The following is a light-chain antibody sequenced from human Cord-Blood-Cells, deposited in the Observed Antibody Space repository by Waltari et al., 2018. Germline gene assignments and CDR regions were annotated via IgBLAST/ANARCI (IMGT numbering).Light chain of an antibody. J-gene: IGKJ1*01. CDR2: WAS. CDR1: QSVLYSSNNKNY. V-gene: IGKV4-1*01. CDR3: QQYYSTPRT. Sequence: DIVMTQSPDSLAVSLGERATINCKSSQSVLYSSNNKNYLAWYQQKPGQPPKLLIYWASTRESGVPDRFSGSGSGTDVTLTISRLQAEDVAVYYCQQYYSTPRTFGQGTKVEIK.